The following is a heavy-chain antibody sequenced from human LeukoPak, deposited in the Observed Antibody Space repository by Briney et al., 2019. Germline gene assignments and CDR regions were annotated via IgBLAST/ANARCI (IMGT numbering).Heavy chain of an antibody. Sequence: KPSETLSLTCTVSGGSISSYYWSWIRQPPGKGLEWIGYIYYSGSTNYNPSLKSQVTISVDTSKNQFSLKLSSVTAADTAVYYCARDREAAAGTFDYWGQGTLVTVSS. CDR2: IYYSGST. V-gene: IGHV4-59*01. J-gene: IGHJ4*02. D-gene: IGHD6-13*01. CDR3: ARDREAAAGTFDY. CDR1: GGSISSYY.